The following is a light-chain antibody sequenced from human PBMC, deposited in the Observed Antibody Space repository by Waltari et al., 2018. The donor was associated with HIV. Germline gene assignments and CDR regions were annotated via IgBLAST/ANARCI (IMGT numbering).Light chain of an antibody. V-gene: IGLV2-14*01. CDR2: EVR. CDR3: SSYTSSDTPYWV. Sequence: QSALTQPASVSGSLGHSITISCTGSRTDIGAFDYVSWYQQHPDRPPKLLIYEVRNRPLGVSNRFSGSKSGDTASLTISVLQAEDEAHYFCSSYTSSDTPYWVFGGGTKLTVL. J-gene: IGLJ3*02. CDR1: RTDIGAFDY.